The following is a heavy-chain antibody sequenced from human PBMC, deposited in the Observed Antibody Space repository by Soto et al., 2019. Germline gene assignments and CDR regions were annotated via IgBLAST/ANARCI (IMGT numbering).Heavy chain of an antibody. V-gene: IGHV4-34*01. J-gene: IGHJ5*02. CDR2: INHTGVT. Sequence: SETLSLTGAVYGGSVNGYYCNWIRQPPWKGLEWIGEINHTGVTHYNPSLKSRVTMSVDTSKNQFSLRLSSVTAADTAIYYCATRITVFGLLTPTFDPFGQGTQLTVSS. CDR1: GGSVNGYY. D-gene: IGHD3-3*01. CDR3: ATRITVFGLLTPTFDP.